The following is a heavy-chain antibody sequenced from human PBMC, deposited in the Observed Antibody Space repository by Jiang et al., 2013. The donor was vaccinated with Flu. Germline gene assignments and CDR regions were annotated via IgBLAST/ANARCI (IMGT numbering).Heavy chain of an antibody. CDR3: ARHSFSGDYFND. V-gene: IGHV4-39*01. CDR2: IYYTGST. J-gene: IGHJ4*02. Sequence: LLKPSETLSLTCNVSGGSISSDIYYWGWIRQPPGKGLEWIGTIYYTGSTHYNPSLKSRVTISADTSRSQFSLTLNSVTAADTAVYYCARHSFSGDYFNDWGQGTLVTVSS. CDR1: GGSISSDIYY. D-gene: IGHD3-10*01.